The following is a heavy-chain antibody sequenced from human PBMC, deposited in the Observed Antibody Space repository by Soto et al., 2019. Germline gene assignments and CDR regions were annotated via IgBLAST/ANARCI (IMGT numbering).Heavy chain of an antibody. D-gene: IGHD3-3*01. Sequence: GASVKVSCVVSGTTSSSYAMGWVRQAPGRGLEWVSGISGNGGSSYYAGAVKGRFTISRDNSKNTLYLQMNSLTVDDTAVYYCAKRLFAVVVVGAYDLWGQGTMVTVSS. J-gene: IGHJ3*01. V-gene: IGHV3-23*01. CDR1: GTTSSSYA. CDR3: AKRLFAVVVVGAYDL. CDR2: ISGNGGSS.